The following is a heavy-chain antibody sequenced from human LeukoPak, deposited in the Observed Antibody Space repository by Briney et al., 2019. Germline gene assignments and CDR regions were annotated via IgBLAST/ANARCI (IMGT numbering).Heavy chain of an antibody. CDR1: GFTFNTYA. Sequence: GGSLRLSCSASGFTFNTYAMHWVRQAPGKGLEWVALISYDGSSKYYADSVKGRFTISRDNSKNTLYLQVNSLRSEDTAVYYCARDEGSYDYLWGSYRYSWFDPWGQGTQVTVSS. J-gene: IGHJ5*02. D-gene: IGHD3-16*02. V-gene: IGHV3-30*04. CDR2: ISYDGSSK. CDR3: ARDEGSYDYLWGSYRYSWFDP.